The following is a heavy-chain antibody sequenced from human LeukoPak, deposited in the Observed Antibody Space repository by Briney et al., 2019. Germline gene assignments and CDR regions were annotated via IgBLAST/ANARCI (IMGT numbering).Heavy chain of an antibody. CDR1: GGTFSSYA. Sequence: SVKVSCKASGGTFSSYAISWVRQAPGQGLEWMGGIIPIFGTANYAQKFEGRVTITADKSTSTAYMELSSLKSEDTAVYYCAREAPGIAVASTPTGYFDLWGRGTLVTVSS. D-gene: IGHD6-19*01. CDR2: IIPIFGTA. J-gene: IGHJ2*01. CDR3: AREAPGIAVASTPTGYFDL. V-gene: IGHV1-69*06.